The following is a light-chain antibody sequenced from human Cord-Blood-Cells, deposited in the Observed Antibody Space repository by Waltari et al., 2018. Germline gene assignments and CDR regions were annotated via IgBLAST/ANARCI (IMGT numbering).Light chain of an antibody. V-gene: IGKV3-11*01. Sequence: IVFTQSPATLSLSPGERATLSCRASQSVSSYLAWYQQQPGQAPRLLIYEASNRATGTPARFSGSGSATDFTPTIRSLAHEDLAVYYRQQRSNWPLTFGGGTKVEIK. CDR2: EAS. CDR3: QQRSNWPLT. J-gene: IGKJ4*01. CDR1: QSVSSY.